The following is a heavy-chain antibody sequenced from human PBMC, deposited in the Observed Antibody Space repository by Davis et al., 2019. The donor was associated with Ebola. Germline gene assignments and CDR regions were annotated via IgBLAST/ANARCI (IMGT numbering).Heavy chain of an antibody. CDR1: KFTLSSYW. V-gene: IGHV3-7*01. D-gene: IGHD6-13*01. Sequence: GGSLRLSCAASKFTLSSYWMSWVRQAPGKGLEWVATIENDGSKKYYMDSVKGRFTISRDNAKNSLFLQMNSLRAEDTAVYYCARTYSSSWNFDYWGQGTLVTVSS. CDR3: ARTYSSSWNFDY. CDR2: IENDGSKK. J-gene: IGHJ4*02.